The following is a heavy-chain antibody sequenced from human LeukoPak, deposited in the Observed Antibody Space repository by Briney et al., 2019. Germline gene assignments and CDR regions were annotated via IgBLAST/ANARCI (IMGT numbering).Heavy chain of an antibody. CDR2: INPNSGGT. D-gene: IGHD5-12*01. CDR1: GYTFTGYY. CDR3: ARGIGYEPFDY. V-gene: IGHV1-2*02. J-gene: IGHJ4*02. Sequence: RASVTVSCTASGYTFTGYYMHWVRQAPGQGLEWMGWINPNSGGTNYAQKFQGRVTMTRDTSISTAYMELSRLRSDDTAVYYCARGIGYEPFDYWGQGTLVTVSS.